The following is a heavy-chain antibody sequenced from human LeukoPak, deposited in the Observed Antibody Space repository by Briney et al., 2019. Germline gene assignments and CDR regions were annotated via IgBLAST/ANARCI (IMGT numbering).Heavy chain of an antibody. CDR2: ISSSGSTI. CDR3: ARETTIVGATYFDY. CDR1: GFTFRSYE. J-gene: IGHJ4*02. D-gene: IGHD1-26*01. V-gene: IGHV3-48*03. Sequence: GGSLRLSCAASGFTFRSYEMNWVRQAPGKGLEWVSYISSSGSTIYYADSVKGRFTISRVNAKNSLYLQMNSLRAEDTAVYYCARETTIVGATYFDYWGQGTLVTVSS.